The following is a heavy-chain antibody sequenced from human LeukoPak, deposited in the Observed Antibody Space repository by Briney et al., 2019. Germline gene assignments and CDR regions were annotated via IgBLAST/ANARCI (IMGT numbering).Heavy chain of an antibody. CDR2: MNPNSGNT. J-gene: IGHJ4*02. D-gene: IGHD6-13*01. CDR3: ARAEPGYSSSWVY. Sequence: GASVKVSCKASGYTFTSYDINWVRQATGQGLEWMGWMNPNSGNTGYAQKFQGRVTMTRSTSISTAYMELSSLRSDDTAVYYCARAEPGYSSSWVYWGQGTLVTVSS. CDR1: GYTFTSYD. V-gene: IGHV1-8*01.